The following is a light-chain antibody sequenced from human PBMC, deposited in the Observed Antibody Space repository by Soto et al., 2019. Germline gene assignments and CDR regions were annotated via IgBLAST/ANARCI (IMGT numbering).Light chain of an antibody. CDR1: QGISSY. V-gene: IGKV1-8*01. J-gene: IGKJ1*01. CDR3: QQYSRHPWP. Sequence: AIRMPQSPSSFSASTVDRVTITCRASQGISSYLAWYQQKPGKAPKLLIYAASTLQSGVPSRFSGSGSGTDFTLTISCLQSEDFATYSRQQYSRHPWPFGQGTKVDIK. CDR2: AAS.